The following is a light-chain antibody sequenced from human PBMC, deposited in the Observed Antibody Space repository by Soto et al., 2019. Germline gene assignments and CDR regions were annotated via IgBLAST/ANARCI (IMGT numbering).Light chain of an antibody. V-gene: IGKV3-15*01. Sequence: EIVMTQSPATLSVSPGERATLSCRASQSISSNLAWYQQKPGQVPRLLIYGASTRATGIPARFSGSGSGTEFTLTISSLQSEDFAVDYCQQYNNWPLYTFGQGTKVDIK. J-gene: IGKJ2*01. CDR1: QSISSN. CDR3: QQYNNWPLYT. CDR2: GAS.